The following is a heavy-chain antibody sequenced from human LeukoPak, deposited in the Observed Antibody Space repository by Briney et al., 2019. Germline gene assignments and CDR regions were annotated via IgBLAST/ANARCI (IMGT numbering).Heavy chain of an antibody. CDR1: GFTFSSYA. J-gene: IGHJ4*02. Sequence: GGSLRLSCAASGFTFSSYAMSWVRQAPGKGLEWVSTISDSGDSTYSADSVKGRFTFSRDNSKNTLFLQMNSLRVEDTAVYYCAKAKYTSSWYESFDYWGQGTLVIVSS. D-gene: IGHD6-13*01. CDR3: AKAKYTSSWYESFDY. V-gene: IGHV3-23*01. CDR2: ISDSGDST.